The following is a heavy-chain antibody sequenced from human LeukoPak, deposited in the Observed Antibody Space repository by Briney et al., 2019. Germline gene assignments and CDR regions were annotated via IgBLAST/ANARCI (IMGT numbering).Heavy chain of an antibody. CDR3: ARAAGRHKLTIFAVAIGDYYYYIDV. CDR1: GGSFSGYY. D-gene: IGHD3-3*01. Sequence: SETLSLTCAVWGGSFSGYYWSWIRQPPGKGLEWIGEINHSGSTNYNPSLKSRVTISVDTSKNQFSLKLCSVTAADTAVYYCARAAGRHKLTIFAVAIGDYYYYIDVWGKGTTVTVSS. J-gene: IGHJ6*03. CDR2: INHSGST. V-gene: IGHV4-34*01.